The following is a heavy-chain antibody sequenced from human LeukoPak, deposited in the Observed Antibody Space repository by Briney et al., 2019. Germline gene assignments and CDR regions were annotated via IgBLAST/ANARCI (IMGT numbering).Heavy chain of an antibody. CDR2: ISAYNGNT. Sequence: VSVKVSCKASGYTFTSYGISWVRQAPGQGLEWMGWISAYNGNTNYAQKLQGRVTMTTDTSTSTAYMELRSLRSDDTAVYYCARDMVRGNYYYYYGMDVWGQGTTVTVSS. V-gene: IGHV1-18*01. J-gene: IGHJ6*02. D-gene: IGHD3-10*01. CDR3: ARDMVRGNYYYYYGMDV. CDR1: GYTFTSYG.